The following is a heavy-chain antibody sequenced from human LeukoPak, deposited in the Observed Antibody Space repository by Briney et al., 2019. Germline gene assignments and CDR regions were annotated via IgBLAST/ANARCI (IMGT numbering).Heavy chain of an antibody. CDR3: ARATGDC. CDR2: IRSSSSTI. Sequence: PGGSLRLSCTASGFIFSDYSLNWVRQAPGKGLEWVSYIRSSSSTIHYADSVKGRFTISRDNAKNSLYLQMNSLRDEDTAVYYCARATGDCWGQGTLVTVSS. J-gene: IGHJ4*02. CDR1: GFIFSDYS. D-gene: IGHD7-27*01. V-gene: IGHV3-48*02.